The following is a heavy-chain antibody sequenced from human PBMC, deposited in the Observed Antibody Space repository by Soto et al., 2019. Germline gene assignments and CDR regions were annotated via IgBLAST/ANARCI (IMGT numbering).Heavy chain of an antibody. CDR3: ARGYYSGSNPSAFDY. V-gene: IGHV1-69*01. CDR2: ITPTLNIA. CDR1: GGTFSSYT. Sequence: QLQLVQSGAEVREPGSSVKVSCKASGGTFSSYTVIWVRQAPGQGLEWMGGITPTLNIAKYAEKFPGRVTITEDESTSTVNMHLSSLRSEDTAVYFCARGYYSGSNPSAFDYWGQGTLVAVSS. D-gene: IGHD1-26*01. J-gene: IGHJ4*02.